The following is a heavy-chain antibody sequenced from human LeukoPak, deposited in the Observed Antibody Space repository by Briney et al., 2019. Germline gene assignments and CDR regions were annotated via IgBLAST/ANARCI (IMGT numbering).Heavy chain of an antibody. CDR2: IYYSGST. CDR3: ARHNWFGQNAFDI. Sequence: SETLSLTCTVSGGSISSSSYYWGWIRQPPGKGLEWIGSIYYSGSTYYNASLKSRVTISVDRSKNQFSLKVTPVTAADTAVYYCARHNWFGQNAFDIWGQGTMVTVSS. J-gene: IGHJ3*02. CDR1: GGSISSSSYY. D-gene: IGHD3-10*01. V-gene: IGHV4-39*01.